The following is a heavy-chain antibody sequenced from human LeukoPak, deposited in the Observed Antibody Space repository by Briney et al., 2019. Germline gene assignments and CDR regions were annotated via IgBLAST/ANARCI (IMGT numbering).Heavy chain of an antibody. D-gene: IGHD1-1*01. CDR3: ARASGTTFSRKYYFDY. J-gene: IGHJ4*02. CDR2: INHSGST. V-gene: IGHV4-34*01. CDR1: GGSFSGYY. Sequence: SETLSLTCAVYGGSFSGYYWSWIRQPPGKGLEWIGEINHSGSTNYNPSLKSRVTISVDTPKNQFSLKLSSVTAADTAVYYCARASGTTFSRKYYFDYWGQGTLVTVSS.